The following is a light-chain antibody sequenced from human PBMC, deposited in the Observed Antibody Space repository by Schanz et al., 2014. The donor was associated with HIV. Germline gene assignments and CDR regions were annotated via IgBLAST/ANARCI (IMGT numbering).Light chain of an antibody. Sequence: EIVLTQSPGTLSLSLGERATLSCRASQSVSSNFLAWYQQKPNQAPRLVIYATSTRAAGIPDRFSGTGSGTDFTLTISRLEPEDFAVYYCQQYGSSPLLTFGGGTKVEIK. CDR2: ATS. J-gene: IGKJ4*01. V-gene: IGKV3-20*01. CDR3: QQYGSSPLLT. CDR1: QSVSSNF.